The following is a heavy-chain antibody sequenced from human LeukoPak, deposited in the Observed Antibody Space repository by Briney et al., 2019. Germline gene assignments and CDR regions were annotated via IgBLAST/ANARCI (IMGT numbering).Heavy chain of an antibody. J-gene: IGHJ3*02. V-gene: IGHV4-61*02. CDR3: AREVHDYVWGSQHDALDI. CDR1: GGSISSGSYY. D-gene: IGHD3-16*01. Sequence: SQTLSLTCTVSGGSISSGSYYWSWIRQPAGKGLEWIGRIYTSVNTNYNPSLKSRVSISVVTSKNQFSLQLSSVTAADTAVYYCAREVHDYVWGSQHDALDIWGQGTMVTVSS. CDR2: IYTSVNT.